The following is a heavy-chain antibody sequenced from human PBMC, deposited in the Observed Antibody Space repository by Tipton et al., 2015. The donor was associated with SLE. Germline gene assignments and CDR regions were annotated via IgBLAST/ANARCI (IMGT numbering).Heavy chain of an antibody. J-gene: IGHJ3*02. Sequence: SLRLSCAASGFTFSSYAMHWVRQAPGKGLEWVSAISGSGDSTYYADSVKGRFTISRDNSKNTLYLQMNSLRAEDTAVYYCARDSGSYLGAFDIWGQGTMVTVSS. CDR2: ISGSGDST. CDR1: GFTFSSYA. D-gene: IGHD1-26*01. V-gene: IGHV3-23*01. CDR3: ARDSGSYLGAFDI.